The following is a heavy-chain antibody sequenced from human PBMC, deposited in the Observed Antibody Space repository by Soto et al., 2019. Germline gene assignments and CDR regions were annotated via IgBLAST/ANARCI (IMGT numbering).Heavy chain of an antibody. D-gene: IGHD1-1*01. V-gene: IGHV1-18*01. J-gene: IGHJ4*02. Sequence: QVNLVQSGAEVKKPGASVKVSCKGSGYGFTTYGITWVRQAPGQGLEWMAWISAHNGNTNYAQKLQGRVTVTRDTSTRTAYMELRSLRSDDTAVYYCAIGRYGDYWGQGALGTVSS. CDR1: GYGFTTYG. CDR3: AIGRYGDY. CDR2: ISAHNGNT.